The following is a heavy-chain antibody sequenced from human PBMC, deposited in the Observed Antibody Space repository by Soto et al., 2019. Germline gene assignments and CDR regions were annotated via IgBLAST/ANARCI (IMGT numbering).Heavy chain of an antibody. J-gene: IGHJ4*02. V-gene: IGHV3-23*01. CDR3: VRGYSYV. D-gene: IGHD5-18*01. CDR2: ISSGGGTT. Sequence: EVHLLESGGGFLQPGGSLRLSCAASGFSFSIFAMNWVRQAPGKGLEWVSTISSGGGTTLYADSVKGRFTISRDNSKNTVSLQRNSLRAEDTAVYYCVRGYSYVWGQGTLVTVSS. CDR1: GFSFSIFA.